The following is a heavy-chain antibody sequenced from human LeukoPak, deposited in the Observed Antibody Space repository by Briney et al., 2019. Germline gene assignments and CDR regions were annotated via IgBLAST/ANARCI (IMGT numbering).Heavy chain of an antibody. CDR1: GGSISSYY. Sequence: SETLSHTCTVSGGSISSYYWNWIRQPPGKGLEWIGYIYYSGSTNYNPSLKSRVTISVDTSKNQFSLKLSSVPAADTAVYYCARGADSSGYYSIFYFDYWGQGTVVTVSS. CDR2: IYYSGST. V-gene: IGHV4-59*01. D-gene: IGHD3-22*01. J-gene: IGHJ4*02. CDR3: ARGADSSGYYSIFYFDY.